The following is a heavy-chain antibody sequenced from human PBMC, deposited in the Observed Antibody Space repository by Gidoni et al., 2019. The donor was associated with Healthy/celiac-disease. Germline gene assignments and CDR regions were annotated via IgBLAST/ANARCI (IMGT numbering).Heavy chain of an antibody. V-gene: IGHV3-64D*06. CDR1: GFTFSSYA. J-gene: IGHJ4*02. Sequence: EVQLVESGGGLVQPGGSLRLSCSASGFTFSSYAMHWVRQAPGKGLEYVSAISSNGGSTYYADSVKGRFTIFRDNSKNTLYLQMSSLRAEDTAVYYCVKGGAAVAGNFDYWGQGTLVTVSS. CDR3: VKGGAAVAGNFDY. D-gene: IGHD6-19*01. CDR2: ISSNGGST.